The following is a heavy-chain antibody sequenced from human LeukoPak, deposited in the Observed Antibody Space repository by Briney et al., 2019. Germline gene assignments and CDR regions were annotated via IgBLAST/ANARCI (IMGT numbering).Heavy chain of an antibody. Sequence: GGSLRLSCAASGFTFSSYSMNWVRQAPGKGLEWVSSISSSSSYIYYADSVKGRFTISRDNAKNSLYLLMNSLRAEDTAVYYCAKGFEAYGGAFDIWGQGTMVTVSS. CDR2: ISSSSSYI. D-gene: IGHD3-10*01. CDR3: AKGFEAYGGAFDI. J-gene: IGHJ3*02. V-gene: IGHV3-21*01. CDR1: GFTFSSYS.